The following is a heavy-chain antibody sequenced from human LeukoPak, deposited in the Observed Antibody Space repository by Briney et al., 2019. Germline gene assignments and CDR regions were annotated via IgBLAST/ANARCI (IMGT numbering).Heavy chain of an antibody. J-gene: IGHJ4*02. Sequence: ASVKVSCKVSGYTLTELSMHWMRQAPGKGLEWMGGFDPEDGETIYAQKFQGRVTMTEDTSTDTAYMELSSLRSEDTAVYYCATTISHYYDSSGYYYPLDYWGQGTLVTVSS. CDR1: GYTLTELS. CDR3: ATTISHYYDSSGYYYPLDY. V-gene: IGHV1-24*01. D-gene: IGHD3-22*01. CDR2: FDPEDGET.